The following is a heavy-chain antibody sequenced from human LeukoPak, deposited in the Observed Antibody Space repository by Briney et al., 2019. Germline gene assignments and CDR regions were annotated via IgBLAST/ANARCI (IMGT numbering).Heavy chain of an antibody. CDR3: ARAYSSGWLDWFDP. J-gene: IGHJ5*02. D-gene: IGHD6-19*01. Sequence: PSETLSLTCTVSGGSISSYYWSWIRQPAGKGLEWIGRIYTSGSTNYNPPLKSRVTMSVDTSKNQFSLKLSSVTAADTAVYYCARAYSSGWLDWFDPWGQGTLVTVSS. CDR1: GGSISSYY. CDR2: IYTSGST. V-gene: IGHV4-4*07.